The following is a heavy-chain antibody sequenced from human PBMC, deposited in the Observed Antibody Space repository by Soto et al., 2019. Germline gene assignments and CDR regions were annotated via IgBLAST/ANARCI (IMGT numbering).Heavy chain of an antibody. J-gene: IGHJ6*02. D-gene: IGHD3-10*01. CDR1: GFTFSSYA. CDR2: IWYDGSNK. V-gene: IGHV3-33*01. CDR3: AREYVLLWFGEFRSLDV. Sequence: GGYLRLSCAASGFTFSSYAMHWVRQAPGKGLERVAVIWYDGSNKYYADSVKGRFTISRDNTNNTLYLQLNSLRADDKAVQYWAREYVLLWFGEFRSLDVWGQGTTVTVSS.